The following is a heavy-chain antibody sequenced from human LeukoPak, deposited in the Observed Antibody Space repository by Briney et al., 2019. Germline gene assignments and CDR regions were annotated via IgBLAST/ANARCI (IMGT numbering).Heavy chain of an antibody. CDR2: ISYDGSNK. Sequence: GGSLRLSCAASGFTFSRYGMHWVRQAPGKGLEWVGVISYDGSNKYYADSVRGRFTISRDNSKNTLYLQMNSLRAEDTAVYYCAKDHSGELLLVLDYWGQGTLVTVSS. J-gene: IGHJ4*02. V-gene: IGHV3-30*18. D-gene: IGHD6-13*01. CDR1: GFTFSRYG. CDR3: AKDHSGELLLVLDY.